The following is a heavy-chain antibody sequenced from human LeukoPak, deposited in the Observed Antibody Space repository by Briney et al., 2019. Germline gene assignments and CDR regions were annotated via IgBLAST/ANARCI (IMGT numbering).Heavy chain of an antibody. J-gene: IGHJ4*02. D-gene: IGHD3-9*01. Sequence: PSETLPLTCTVSGGSISSYYWSWIRQPPGKGLEWIGYIYYSGSTNYNPSLKSRVTISVDTSKNQFSLKLSSVTAADTAVYYCARDRYDILTGYYYLDYWGQGTLVTVSS. CDR3: ARDRYDILTGYYYLDY. V-gene: IGHV4-59*01. CDR1: GGSISSYY. CDR2: IYYSGST.